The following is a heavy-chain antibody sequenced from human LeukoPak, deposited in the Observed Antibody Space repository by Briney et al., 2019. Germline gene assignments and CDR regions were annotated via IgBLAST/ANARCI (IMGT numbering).Heavy chain of an antibody. V-gene: IGHV1-2*02. CDR2: INPNSGGT. J-gene: IGHJ4*02. Sequence: ASVKVSCKASGYTFTRYYMHWVRQAPGQGLEWMGWINPNSGGTNYAQKFQGRVTMNREKSISTAYMELSRPRSDDTAVYYCVRDVDPDYWGQGTLVTVSS. CDR3: VRDVDPDY. CDR1: GYTFTRYY.